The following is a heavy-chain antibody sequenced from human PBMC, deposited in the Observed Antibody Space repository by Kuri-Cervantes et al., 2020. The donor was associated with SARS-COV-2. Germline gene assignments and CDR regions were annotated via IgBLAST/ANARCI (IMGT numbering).Heavy chain of an antibody. D-gene: IGHD2-2*01. CDR1: GGSISSSSSY. CDR2: IYTSGST. CDR3: APVIVVVPAAIGWSWFDP. Sequence: GSLRLSCTVAGGSISSSSSYWGWIRQPPGKGLEWIGRIYTSGSTNYNPSLKSRVTISVDTSKNQFPLKLSSVTAADTAVYYCAPVIVVVPAAIGWSWFDPWGQGTLVTVSS. J-gene: IGHJ5*02. V-gene: IGHV4-39*01.